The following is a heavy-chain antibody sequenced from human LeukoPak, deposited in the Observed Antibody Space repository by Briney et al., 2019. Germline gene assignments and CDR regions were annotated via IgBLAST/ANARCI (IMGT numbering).Heavy chain of an antibody. Sequence: GGSLRLSCAASGFTFNRYGMHWVRQAPGKGLEWVTFIQHDGSNKYYADSVKGRFTISRDNSKNTLYLQMNSLRAEDTAVYYCAKRGKLLWFGELSVMDVWGKGTTVTISP. CDR2: IQHDGSNK. V-gene: IGHV3-30*02. CDR3: AKRGKLLWFGELSVMDV. D-gene: IGHD3-10*01. CDR1: GFTFNRYG. J-gene: IGHJ6*04.